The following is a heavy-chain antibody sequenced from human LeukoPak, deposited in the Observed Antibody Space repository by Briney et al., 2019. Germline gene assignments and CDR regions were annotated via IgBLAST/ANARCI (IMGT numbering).Heavy chain of an antibody. D-gene: IGHD1-1*01. CDR1: GFSLSTSGMR. CDR3: ARIFGTRTPLNDY. J-gene: IGHJ4*02. Sequence: SGPALVKPTQTLTLTCTFSGFSLSTSGMRVSWICQPPGKALEWLARIDWDDDKFYSTSLKTRLTISKDTSKNQVVLTMTNMDPVDTATYCCARIFGTRTPLNDYWGQGTLVTVSS. V-gene: IGHV2-70*04. CDR2: IDWDDDK.